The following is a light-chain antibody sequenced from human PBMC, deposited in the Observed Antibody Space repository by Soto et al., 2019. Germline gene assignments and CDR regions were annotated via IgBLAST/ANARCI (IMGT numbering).Light chain of an antibody. CDR2: EVT. CDR3: SSYTRSTTLL. J-gene: IGLJ3*02. V-gene: IGLV2-14*01. Sequence: QSVLTQPASVSGSPGQSITISCTGTSADVGGFNFVSWYRQSPGEAPKLVIYEVTNRPSGVSNRFSGSKSGNTASLTISGLQAEDEGDYYCSSYTRSTTLLFGGGTKVTVL. CDR1: SADVGGFNF.